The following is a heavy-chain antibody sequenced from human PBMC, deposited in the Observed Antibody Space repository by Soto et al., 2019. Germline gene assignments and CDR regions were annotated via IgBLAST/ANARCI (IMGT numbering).Heavy chain of an antibody. D-gene: IGHD3-22*01. Sequence: SETLSLTCTVSGGSVSSGSYYWSWIRQPPGKGLEWIGYIYYSGSTNYNPSLKSRVTISVDASKNQFSLKLSSVTAADTAVYYCARDRSYDSSGFHFDYWGQGTLVTVSS. V-gene: IGHV4-61*01. CDR1: GGSVSSGSYY. CDR3: ARDRSYDSSGFHFDY. J-gene: IGHJ4*02. CDR2: IYYSGST.